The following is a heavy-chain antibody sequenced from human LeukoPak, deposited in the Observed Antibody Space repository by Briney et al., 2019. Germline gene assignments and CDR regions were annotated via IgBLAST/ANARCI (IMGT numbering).Heavy chain of an antibody. V-gene: IGHV5-51*01. J-gene: IGHJ6*02. Sequence: GESLKISCNGSGYSFTSYWIGWVRQMPGKGLEWMGIIYPGDSDTRYRPSFQGQVTISADKSISTAYLQWSSLKASDTAMYYCARGGVATHYYYYGMDVWGQGTTVTVSS. CDR3: ARGGVATHYYYYGMDV. CDR2: IYPGDSDT. CDR1: GYSFTSYW. D-gene: IGHD5-12*01.